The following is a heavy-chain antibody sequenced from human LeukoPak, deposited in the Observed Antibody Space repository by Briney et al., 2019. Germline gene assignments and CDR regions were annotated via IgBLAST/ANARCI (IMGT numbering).Heavy chain of an antibody. CDR2: IHYSGST. V-gene: IGHV4-39*01. CDR1: GGSISSSSYY. CDR3: ARHYIYLVWLLLLGQGMDV. D-gene: IGHD3-22*01. J-gene: IGHJ6*02. Sequence: SETLSLTCTVSGGSISSSSYYWGWIRQPPGKGLEWIGSIHYSGSTYYNPSLKSRITISVDTSKNRFSLKLSSVTAADTAVYYCARHYIYLVWLLLLGQGMDVWGQGTTVTVSS.